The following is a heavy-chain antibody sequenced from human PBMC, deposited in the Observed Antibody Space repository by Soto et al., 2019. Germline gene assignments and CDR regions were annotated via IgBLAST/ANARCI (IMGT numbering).Heavy chain of an antibody. D-gene: IGHD3-3*01. CDR1: GGSFKSGSYC. Sequence: SETLSLTCTVSGGSFKSGSYCWSWIRQPPGKGLEWIGYVYHTGRTSYNPSLKSRVSISMDTSKNQFSLNLDSVTAADTAVYFCARDFAYFDSWGQGTLVTVS. J-gene: IGHJ4*02. V-gene: IGHV4-61*01. CDR2: VYHTGRT. CDR3: ARDFAYFDS.